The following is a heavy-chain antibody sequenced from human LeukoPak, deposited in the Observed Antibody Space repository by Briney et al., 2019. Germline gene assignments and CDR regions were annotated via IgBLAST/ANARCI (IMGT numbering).Heavy chain of an antibody. CDR1: GFTFSTYG. V-gene: IGHV3-23*01. CDR2: ISGSGDST. J-gene: IGHJ4*02. Sequence: GGSLRLSCAATGFTFSTYGMSWVRRIPGKGLEWVSGISGSGDSTSYADSVKGRFTISRDNSKNTLYLQMNSPRAEDTAAYYCAKDGNWARFENWGQGTLVTVSS. D-gene: IGHD7-27*01. CDR3: AKDGNWARFEN.